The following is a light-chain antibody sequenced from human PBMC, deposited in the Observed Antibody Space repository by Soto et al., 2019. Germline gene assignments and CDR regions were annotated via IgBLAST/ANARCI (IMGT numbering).Light chain of an antibody. CDR2: DIN. CDR3: VSFTTKSSYV. V-gene: IGLV2-14*03. CDR1: NSDVGAYIY. Sequence: QSVLTQPASVSGSPGQSITISCTGTNSDVGAYIYVSWYQQHPGKAPKLMVYDINNRPSGVPNRFSGSKSANTASLTISGLQADDEADYYCVSFTTKSSYVFGTGDQGHRP. J-gene: IGLJ1*01.